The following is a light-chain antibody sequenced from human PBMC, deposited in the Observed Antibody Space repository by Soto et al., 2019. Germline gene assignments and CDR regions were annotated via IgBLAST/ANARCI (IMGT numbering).Light chain of an antibody. V-gene: IGKV2-28*01. CDR1: QSLLHANGYNY. CDR3: MQSLQTPYT. CDR2: LGS. Sequence: DIVMNQSPLSLPVTPGEPASISCRSSQSLLHANGYNYLDWYLQKPGQSPQLLIYLGSNRASGVPDRFSGSGSGTVFALKISRVEAEDAGVYYCMQSLQTPYTFGQGTKLEIK. J-gene: IGKJ2*01.